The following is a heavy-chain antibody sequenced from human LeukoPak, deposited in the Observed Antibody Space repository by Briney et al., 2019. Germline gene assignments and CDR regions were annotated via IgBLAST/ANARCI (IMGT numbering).Heavy chain of an antibody. CDR1: GFTFRSHA. D-gene: IGHD6-19*01. CDR3: ARGPGYSSGWYVLSVDY. Sequence: SGGSLRLSCVGSGFTFRSHAMSWVRQAPEKGLEFVSGIYENGGTTYYADSVKGRFTTSRDNSKNMLYLQMNSLSAEDTAVYYCARGPGYSSGWYVLSVDYWGQGTLVTVSS. CDR2: IYENGGTT. V-gene: IGHV3-23*01. J-gene: IGHJ4*02.